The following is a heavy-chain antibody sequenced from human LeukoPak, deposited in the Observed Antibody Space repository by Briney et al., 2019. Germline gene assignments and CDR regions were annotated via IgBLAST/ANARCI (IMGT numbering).Heavy chain of an antibody. V-gene: IGHV4-59*01. CDR2: IYYSGST. D-gene: IGHD3-22*01. CDR1: GGSISSYY. CDR3: ARGPDYYDSSGMDV. Sequence: TLETLSLTCTVSGGSISSYYWSWIRQPPGKGLEWIGYIYYSGSTNYNPSLKSRVTISVDTSKNQFSLKLSSVTAADTAVYYCARGPDYYDSSGMDVWGQGTTVTVSS. J-gene: IGHJ6*02.